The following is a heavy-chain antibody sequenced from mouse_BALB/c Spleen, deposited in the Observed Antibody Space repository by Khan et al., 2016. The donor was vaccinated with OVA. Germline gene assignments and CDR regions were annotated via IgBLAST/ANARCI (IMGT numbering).Heavy chain of an antibody. Sequence: EVQLQQSGTVLARPGASVKMSCKASGYTFTSYLIHWVKQRPGQGLEWIGDIFPGNNDTRYNQQFKDKAKLTEGTSASTAYMDLSSLTNEASAVYYCTRGGYSSFAYWGQGTLVTVAA. CDR3: TRGGYSSFAY. CDR2: IFPGNNDT. D-gene: IGHD1-3*01. V-gene: IGHV1-5*01. J-gene: IGHJ3*01. CDR1: GYTFTSYL.